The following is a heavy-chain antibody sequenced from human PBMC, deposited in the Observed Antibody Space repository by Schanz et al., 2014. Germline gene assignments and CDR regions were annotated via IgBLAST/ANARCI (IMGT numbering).Heavy chain of an antibody. V-gene: IGHV3-23*01. Sequence: EVQLLESGGGFVQPGGSLRLSCVASGVTFSSYAMSWVRQASGKGLEWVSAISGSGAITYYADSVKGRFTISRDNSKNTLYLQMNSLRAEDTAVYYCAKDQGSYGSGSYSYFDYWGQGTLATVSS. J-gene: IGHJ4*02. CDR1: GVTFSSYA. CDR3: AKDQGSYGSGSYSYFDY. D-gene: IGHD3-10*01. CDR2: ISGSGAIT.